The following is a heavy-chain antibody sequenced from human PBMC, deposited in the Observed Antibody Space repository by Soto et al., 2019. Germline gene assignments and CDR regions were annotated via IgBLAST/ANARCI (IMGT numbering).Heavy chain of an antibody. CDR1: GGTFSSYA. Sequence: SVKVSCKASGGTFSSYAISWVRQAPGQGLEWMGGIIPIFGTANYAQKFQGRVTITADKSTSTAYMELSSLRSEDTAVYYCARPYYDILTASAPAPWFAPWAQGTLVTVSS. D-gene: IGHD3-9*01. CDR2: IIPIFGTA. V-gene: IGHV1-69*06. CDR3: ARPYYDILTASAPAPWFAP. J-gene: IGHJ5*02.